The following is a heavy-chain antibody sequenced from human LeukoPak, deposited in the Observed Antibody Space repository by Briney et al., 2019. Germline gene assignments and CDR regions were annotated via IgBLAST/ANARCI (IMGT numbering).Heavy chain of an antibody. D-gene: IGHD6-19*01. Sequence: SETLSLTCAVYGGSFSGYYWGWIRQPPGKGLEWIGEINHSGSTNYNPSLKSRVTISVDTSKNQFSLKLSSVTAADTAVYYCARGCIRGWYYFDYWGQGTLVTVSS. J-gene: IGHJ4*02. CDR3: ARGCIRGWYYFDY. CDR2: INHSGST. CDR1: GGSFSGYY. V-gene: IGHV4-34*01.